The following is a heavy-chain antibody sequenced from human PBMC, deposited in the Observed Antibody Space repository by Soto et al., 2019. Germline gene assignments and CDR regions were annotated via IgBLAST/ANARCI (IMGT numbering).Heavy chain of an antibody. D-gene: IGHD6-6*01. J-gene: IGHJ5*02. Sequence: SWIHKPPGKGLEWIGEINHSGSTNYNPSLKSRVTISVDTSKNQFSLKLSSVTAADTAVYYCARVRRIAARPNWSDPWGQGNLVTVFS. CDR3: ARVRRIAARPNWSDP. CDR2: INHSGST. V-gene: IGHV4-34*01.